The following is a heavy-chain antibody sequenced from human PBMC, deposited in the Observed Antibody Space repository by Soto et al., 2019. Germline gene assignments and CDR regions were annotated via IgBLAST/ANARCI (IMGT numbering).Heavy chain of an antibody. J-gene: IGHJ4*02. Sequence: QVQLVQSGAEVKKPGASVKVSCEVSGYNFASYGISWARQAPGQGLEWMGWINTYNGNINYAQKFQGRVTITTDTSTSTAYMELRSLRSDDTALYYCARERGGYKYVDYWGQGPLVTVSS. CDR2: INTYNGNI. CDR3: ARERGGYKYVDY. D-gene: IGHD1-26*01. CDR1: GYNFASYG. V-gene: IGHV1-18*01.